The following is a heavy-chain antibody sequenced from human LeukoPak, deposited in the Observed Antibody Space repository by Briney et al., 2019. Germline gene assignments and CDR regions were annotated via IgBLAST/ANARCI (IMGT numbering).Heavy chain of an antibody. D-gene: IGHD3-10*01. CDR2: ICHSGSGSP. J-gene: IGHJ4*02. Sequence: SETLSLSCTVSGYSISSGYYWCWIRQPPGKGQEWFGIICHSGSGSPFYNPSLRSRVTISVDTSKNQFSLKLTSVTAADTAVYYCARVLDYYASGTYSFDYWGQGTLVTVSS. CDR1: GYSISSGYY. V-gene: IGHV4-38-2*02. CDR3: ARVLDYYASGTYSFDY.